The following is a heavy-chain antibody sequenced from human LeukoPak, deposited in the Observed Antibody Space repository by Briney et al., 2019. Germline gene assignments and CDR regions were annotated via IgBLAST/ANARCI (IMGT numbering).Heavy chain of an antibody. D-gene: IGHD6-6*01. Sequence: PGGSLRLSCAASGFTFSSYSINWVRQAPGKGLEWVSAISGSGGSTYYADSVKGRFTISRDNSKNTLYLQMNSLRAEDTAVYYCASEKKVSSIAARRGRNDYWGQGTLVTVSS. J-gene: IGHJ4*02. CDR3: ASEKKVSSIAARRGRNDY. CDR1: GFTFSSYS. V-gene: IGHV3-23*01. CDR2: ISGSGGST.